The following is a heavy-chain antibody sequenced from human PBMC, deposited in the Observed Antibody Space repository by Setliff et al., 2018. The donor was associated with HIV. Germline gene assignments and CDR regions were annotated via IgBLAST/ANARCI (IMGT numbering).Heavy chain of an antibody. CDR2: IYHSEYT. D-gene: IGHD2-15*01. CDR1: GGSISSDNW. J-gene: IGHJ3*02. Sequence: SETLSLTCAVSGGSISSDNWWTWVRQAPGKGLEWIGEIYHSEYTNYNPSLKSRVPMSVDKSKNQFSVKLTSVTAADTAVYYCARGHCSGGCHYAFEMWGQGTMVTVSS. CDR3: ARGHCSGGCHYAFEM. V-gene: IGHV4-4*02.